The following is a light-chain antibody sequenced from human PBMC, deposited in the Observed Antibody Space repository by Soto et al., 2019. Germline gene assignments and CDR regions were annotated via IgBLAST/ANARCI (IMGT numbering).Light chain of an antibody. CDR1: QSVSSN. Sequence: EIVMTQSPATLSVSPGERATLSCRASQSVSSNLAWYQQKPSQAPRLLIYGASTRATGIPARFSGRGSGTEFTLTISTLQSGDFAVYYCQQYNNWPRTFGQGTKV. J-gene: IGKJ1*01. CDR2: GAS. CDR3: QQYNNWPRT. V-gene: IGKV3-15*01.